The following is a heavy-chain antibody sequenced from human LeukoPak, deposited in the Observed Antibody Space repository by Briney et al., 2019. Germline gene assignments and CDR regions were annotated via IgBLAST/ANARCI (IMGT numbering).Heavy chain of an antibody. CDR2: IYYTGST. CDR1: DDSISSGGYS. CDR3: ARGYGVVISTPYYYGMDV. Sequence: PSETLSLTCAVSDDSISSGGYSWSWIRQPPGKGLEWLGYIYYTGSTNYNPSLESRVTISVDTPKNQFSLRMTSVTAADTAVYYCARGYGVVISTPYYYGMDVWGQGTTVTVSS. D-gene: IGHD3-3*01. V-gene: IGHV4-61*08. J-gene: IGHJ6*02.